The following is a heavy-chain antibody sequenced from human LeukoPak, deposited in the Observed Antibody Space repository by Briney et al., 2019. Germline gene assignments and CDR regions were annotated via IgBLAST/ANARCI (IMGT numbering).Heavy chain of an antibody. J-gene: IGHJ5*02. D-gene: IGHD3-10*01. CDR2: ISSSSSYI. Sequence: GGSLRLSCAASGFTFSSYSMNWVRQAPGKGLEWVSSISSSSSYIYYADSMKGRFTISRDNAKNSLYLQMNSLRAEDTAVYYCARGVVVRGVFWFDPWGQGTLVTVSS. CDR3: ARGVVVRGVFWFDP. CDR1: GFTFSSYS. V-gene: IGHV3-21*01.